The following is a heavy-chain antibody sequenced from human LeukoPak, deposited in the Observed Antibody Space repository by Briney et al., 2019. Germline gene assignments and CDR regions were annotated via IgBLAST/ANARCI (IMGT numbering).Heavy chain of an antibody. V-gene: IGHV3-23*01. D-gene: IGHD3-22*01. J-gene: IGHJ6*02. CDR2: ISGGGGGT. Sequence: GGSLRLSCAASGFTLRGYGMSWVRQAPGKGLEWVSVISGGGGGTNYADSVKGRFTISRDISKNTLYLQMNSLRAEDTAIYYCAKLHYHDSSRSWGTDVWGQGTTVTVSS. CDR3: AKLHYHDSSRSWGTDV. CDR1: GFTLRGYG.